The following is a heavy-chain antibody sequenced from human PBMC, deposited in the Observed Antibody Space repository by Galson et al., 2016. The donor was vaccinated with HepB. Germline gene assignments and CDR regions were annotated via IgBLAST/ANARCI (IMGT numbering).Heavy chain of an antibody. Sequence: CAISGDSVSSTSANWNWIRQSPSRGLEWLGRTYYKSKWYNDYAVSVQSRITINPDTSKNQFSLQLDSMTPEDTAVYYCARTSPFNTGTFDYWGQGTLSPSPQ. V-gene: IGHV6-1*01. J-gene: IGHJ4*02. CDR3: ARTSPFNTGTFDY. CDR1: GDSVSSTSAN. CDR2: TYYKSKWYN. D-gene: IGHD1-7*01.